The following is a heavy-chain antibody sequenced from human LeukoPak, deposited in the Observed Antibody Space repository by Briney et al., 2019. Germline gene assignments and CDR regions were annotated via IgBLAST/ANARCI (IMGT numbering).Heavy chain of an antibody. CDR2: IKQDGSEK. CDR3: ARDLGPGSYYLFDY. V-gene: IGHV3-7*01. D-gene: IGHD1-26*01. Sequence: GSLRLSCAASGFNFSSYWMSWVRQAPGKGLEWVANIKQDGSEKYYVDSVKGRFTISRDNAKNSLYLQMNSLRAEDTAVYYCARDLGPGSYYLFDYWGQGTLVTVSS. J-gene: IGHJ4*02. CDR1: GFNFSSYW.